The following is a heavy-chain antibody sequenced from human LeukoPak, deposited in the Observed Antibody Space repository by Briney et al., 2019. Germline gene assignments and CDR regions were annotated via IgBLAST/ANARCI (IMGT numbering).Heavy chain of an antibody. CDR1: GGSFSGYY. CDR2: INHSGST. J-gene: IGHJ4*02. V-gene: IGHV4-34*01. D-gene: IGHD6-19*01. Sequence: SETLSLTCAVYGGSFSGYYWSWIRQPPGKGLEWIGEINHSGSTNYNPSLKSRVTISVDTSKNQFSLKLSSVTAADTAVYYCASQAVAFQLFDYWGQGTLPTVSS. CDR3: ASQAVAFQLFDY.